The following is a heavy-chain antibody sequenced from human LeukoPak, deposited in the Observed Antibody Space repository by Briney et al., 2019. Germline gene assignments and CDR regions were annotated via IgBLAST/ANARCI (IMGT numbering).Heavy chain of an antibody. J-gene: IGHJ5*02. V-gene: IGHV4-39*07. CDR1: GGSISSSSYY. CDR3: ARPTGTHPYNWFDP. Sequence: SETLSLTCTVSGGSISSSSYYWGWIRQPPGKGLEWIGSIYHSGSTYYNPSLKSRVTISVDTSKNQFSLKLSSVTAADTAVYYCARPTGTHPYNWFDPWGQGTLVTVSS. D-gene: IGHD1-1*01. CDR2: IYHSGST.